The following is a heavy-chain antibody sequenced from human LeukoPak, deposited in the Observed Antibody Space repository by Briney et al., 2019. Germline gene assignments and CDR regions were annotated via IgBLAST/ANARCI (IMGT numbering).Heavy chain of an antibody. J-gene: IGHJ4*02. V-gene: IGHV4-34*01. Sequence: SETLSLTCAVYGGSFSGYYWSWIRQPPGEGLEWIGEINHSGSTNYNPSLKSRLTISVDTSKNQFSLKLSSVTAADTAVYYCARDNGGSYKGGIDYWGQGTLVTVSS. CDR3: ARDNGGSYKGGIDY. CDR1: GGSFSGYY. CDR2: INHSGST. D-gene: IGHD1-26*01.